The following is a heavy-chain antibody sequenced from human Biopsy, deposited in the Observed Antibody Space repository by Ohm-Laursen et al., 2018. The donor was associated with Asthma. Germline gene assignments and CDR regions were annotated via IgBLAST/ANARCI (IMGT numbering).Heavy chain of an antibody. CDR3: ARTYYDFLTGQVKDVFGV. V-gene: IGHV1-3*04. J-gene: IGHJ3*01. Sequence: ASVKVSCKTSGYNFISFAIHWVRQAPGQRLEWMGWVNTGNGDTKYSQKFQGRVTITRDTSASTAYMEMRSLRSEDTATYYCARTYYDFLTGQVKDVFGVWGQGTMVTVSS. D-gene: IGHD3-9*01. CDR1: GYNFISFA. CDR2: VNTGNGDT.